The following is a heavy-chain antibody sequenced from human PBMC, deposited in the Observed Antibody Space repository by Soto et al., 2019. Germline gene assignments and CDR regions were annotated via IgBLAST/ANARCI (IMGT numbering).Heavy chain of an antibody. CDR3: ARNDILTGYPLSYYYGMDV. Sequence: AASVKVSCKASGYTFTSYAMHWVRQAPGQRLEWMGWINAGNGNTKYSQKFQGRVTITTDASTSTAYMELSSLRSEDTAVYYCARNDILTGYPLSYYYGMDVWGQGTTVTVSS. CDR2: INAGNGNT. CDR1: GYTFTSYA. V-gene: IGHV1-3*01. D-gene: IGHD3-9*01. J-gene: IGHJ6*02.